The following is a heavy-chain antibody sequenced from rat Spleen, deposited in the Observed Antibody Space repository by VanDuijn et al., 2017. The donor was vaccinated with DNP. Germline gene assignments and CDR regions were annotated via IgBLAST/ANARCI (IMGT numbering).Heavy chain of an antibody. CDR2: IGTGGTT. J-gene: IGHJ2*01. V-gene: IGHV2-43*01. D-gene: IGHD4-1*01. CDR3: ARNPGYGSPLDY. CDR1: GFSLTSHH. Sequence: QVQLKESGPGLVQPSQTLSLACTVSGFSLTSHHVHWVRQPSGKGLEWMGIIGTGGTTEYNPILKSRLSISRDTSKSQVFLKMNSLQTEDTAMYFCARNPGYGSPLDYWGQGVMVTVSS.